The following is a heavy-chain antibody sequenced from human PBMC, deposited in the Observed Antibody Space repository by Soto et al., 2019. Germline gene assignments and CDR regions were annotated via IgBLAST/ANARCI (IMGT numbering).Heavy chain of an antibody. J-gene: IGHJ6*03. D-gene: IGHD3-3*01. CDR1: GFTLSDSA. V-gene: IGHV3-73*01. Sequence: EVQLVESGGGLVQPGGSLKLSCAASGFTLSDSAIHWVRQASGKGLEWVGRIRSKGNNYATTYGASLKGRFTIFRDDSKNMAYLQMNSLNTDDAAVYYCSRQASDFWSGKPQYYMDVWGKGTTVTVSS. CDR3: SRQASDFWSGKPQYYMDV. CDR2: IRSKGNNYAT.